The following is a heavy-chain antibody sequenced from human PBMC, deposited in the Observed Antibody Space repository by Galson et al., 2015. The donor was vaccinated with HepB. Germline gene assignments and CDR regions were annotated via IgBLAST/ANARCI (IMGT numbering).Heavy chain of an antibody. J-gene: IGHJ5*02. CDR3: ARYRVPTYPGFDP. CDR1: GFTFTGYY. D-gene: IGHD2-21*01. CDR2: INPNTGDT. V-gene: IGHV1-2*02. Sequence: SVKVSCKASGFTFTGYYIHWVRQAPGQGPEWMGWINPNTGDTNYARKFQGRVTLTRDTSITTVYMELRRLISDDTAVYYCARYRVPTYPGFDPWGQGTLVIVSS.